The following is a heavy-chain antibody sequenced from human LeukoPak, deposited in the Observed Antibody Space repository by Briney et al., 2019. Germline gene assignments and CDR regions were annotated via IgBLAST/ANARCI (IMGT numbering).Heavy chain of an antibody. CDR2: IYYTGTT. CDR1: GGSISNYY. V-gene: IGHV4-59*08. D-gene: IGHD3-3*01. J-gene: IGHJ4*02. CDR3: ARQGYWSGYFVFDY. Sequence: PSETLSLTCTVSGGSISNYYWSWIRQPPGKGLEYIGFIYYTGTTSFNPSLKSRITISVDTSKNQFSLKLSSVTAADTAVYYCARQGYWSGYFVFDYWGQEALVTVSS.